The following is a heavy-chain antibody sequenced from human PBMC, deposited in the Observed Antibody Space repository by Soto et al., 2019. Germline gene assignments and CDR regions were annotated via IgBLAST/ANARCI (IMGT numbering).Heavy chain of an antibody. Sequence: EVQLVESGGGLVQPGGSLRLSGAASGFTIGDYWMSWVRQAPGKGLEWVANIKQDGSEKYYVDSVKGRFTISRDSAKNSLYLQMNSLRGEDTAVYYCARTIVVVVPDNFDHWGQGTLVTVSS. V-gene: IGHV3-7*01. D-gene: IGHD3-22*01. CDR1: GFTIGDYW. CDR3: ARTIVVVVPDNFDH. J-gene: IGHJ4*02. CDR2: IKQDGSEK.